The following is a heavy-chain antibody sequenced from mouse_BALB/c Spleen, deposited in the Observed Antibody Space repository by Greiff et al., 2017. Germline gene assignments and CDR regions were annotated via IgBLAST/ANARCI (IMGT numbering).Heavy chain of an antibody. CDR3: ARGGTTVVAGWYFDV. CDR2: IYPGDGDT. Sequence: QVQLQQSGAELARPGASVKLSCKASGYTFTSYWMQWVKQRPGQGLEWIGAIYPGDGDTRYTQKFKGKATLTADKSSSTAYMQLSSLASEDSAVYYCARGGTTVVAGWYFDVWGAGTTVTVSS. J-gene: IGHJ1*01. CDR1: GYTFTSYW. D-gene: IGHD1-1*01. V-gene: IGHV1-87*01.